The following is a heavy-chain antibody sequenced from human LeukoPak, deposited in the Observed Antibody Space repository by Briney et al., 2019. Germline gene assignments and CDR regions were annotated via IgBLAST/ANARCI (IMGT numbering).Heavy chain of an antibody. CDR1: GFTFSDYA. V-gene: IGHV3-30-3*01. D-gene: IGHD2-2*01. CDR2: ISFDGSNK. Sequence: PGGSLRLSCAAPGFTFSDYAMHWVRQAPGEGLEWVAVISFDGSNKYYADSVKGRFTISRDSSRNTLYLQMNSLRAEDTAVYYCAKASCSSSSCYYFDNWGQGTLVTVSS. CDR3: AKASCSSSSCYYFDN. J-gene: IGHJ4*02.